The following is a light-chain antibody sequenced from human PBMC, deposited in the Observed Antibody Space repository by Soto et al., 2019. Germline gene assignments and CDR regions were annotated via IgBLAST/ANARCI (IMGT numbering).Light chain of an antibody. CDR1: SSDVGGYNY. Sequence: QSALTQPRSVSGSPGQSVTISCTGTSSDVGGYNYVSWYQQHPGKAPKLMIYDVSKRPSGVPDRFSGSKSGNTASLTISGRQAEYEADYYCCSYAGSYTVFGGGTKLTVL. CDR2: DVS. CDR3: CSYAGSYTV. V-gene: IGLV2-11*01. J-gene: IGLJ2*01.